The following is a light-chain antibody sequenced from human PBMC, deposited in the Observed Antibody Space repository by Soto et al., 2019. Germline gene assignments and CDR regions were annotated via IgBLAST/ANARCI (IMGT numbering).Light chain of an antibody. J-gene: IGLJ2*01. CDR1: SSDVGSYNL. V-gene: IGLV2-14*02. CDR3: SSYAGSNSVV. CDR2: EGS. Sequence: QSVLTQPASVSGSPGQSITISCTGTSSDVGSYNLVSWYQQHPGKAPKLMIYEGSKRPSGVPDRFSGSKSGNTASLTVSGLQAEDEADYYCSSYAGSNSVVFGGGTKVTVL.